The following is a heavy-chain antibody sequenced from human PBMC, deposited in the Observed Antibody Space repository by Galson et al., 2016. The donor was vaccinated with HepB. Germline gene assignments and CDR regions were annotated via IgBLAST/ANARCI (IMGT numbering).Heavy chain of an antibody. Sequence: SVKVSCKASGGSFTSYALSWVRQAPGQGLEWMGGIFPLDTTASYAQNFEGRVTITADTSTSTAYMELSSLRSEDTAVYYCARNIVAPETWYYYYGMDVWGQGTTVTVSS. CDR3: ARNIVAPETWYYYYGMDV. J-gene: IGHJ6*02. D-gene: IGHD2/OR15-2a*01. CDR1: GGSFTSYA. V-gene: IGHV1-69*06. CDR2: IFPLDTTA.